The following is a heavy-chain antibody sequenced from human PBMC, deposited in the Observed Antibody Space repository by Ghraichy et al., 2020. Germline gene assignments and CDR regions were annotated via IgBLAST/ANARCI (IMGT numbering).Heavy chain of an antibody. V-gene: IGHV3-53*01. CDR1: GFTVSSNY. CDR3: ASRGTAMANYYYYYGMDV. CDR2: IYSGGST. J-gene: IGHJ6*02. Sequence: GGSLRLSCAASGFTVSSNYMSWVRQAPGKGLEWVSVIYSGGSTYYADSVKGRFTISRDNSKNTLYLQMNSLRAEDTAVYYCASRGTAMANYYYYYGMDVWGQGTTVTVSS. D-gene: IGHD5-18*01.